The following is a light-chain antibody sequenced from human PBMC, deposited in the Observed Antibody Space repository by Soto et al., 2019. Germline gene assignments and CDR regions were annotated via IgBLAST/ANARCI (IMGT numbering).Light chain of an antibody. CDR3: QQSYSTPQT. Sequence: DIHITQSPDSLSESVGHSVTIICRASQSISSYLNWYQQKPGKAPKLLIYAASSLQSGVPSRFSGSGSGTDFTLTISSLQPEDFATYYCQQSYSTPQTFGQGTKVDTK. CDR1: QSISSY. J-gene: IGKJ1*01. V-gene: IGKV1-39*01. CDR2: AAS.